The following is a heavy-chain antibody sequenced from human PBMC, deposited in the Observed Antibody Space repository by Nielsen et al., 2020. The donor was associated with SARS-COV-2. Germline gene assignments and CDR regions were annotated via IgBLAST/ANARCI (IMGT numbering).Heavy chain of an antibody. CDR3: ARGSTEQWLVDSAPFDY. CDR2: IIPIFGTA. Sequence: SVKVSCKASGYTFTSYAISWVRQAPGQGLEWMGGIIPIFGTANYAQKFQGRVTITADESTSTAYMELSSLRSEDTAVYYCARGSTEQWLVDSAPFDYWGQGTLVTVSS. J-gene: IGHJ4*02. V-gene: IGHV1-69*13. D-gene: IGHD6-19*01. CDR1: GYTFTSYA.